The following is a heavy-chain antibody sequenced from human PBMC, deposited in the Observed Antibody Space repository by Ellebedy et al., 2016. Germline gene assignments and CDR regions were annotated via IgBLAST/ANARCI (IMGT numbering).Heavy chain of an antibody. D-gene: IGHD3-22*01. CDR2: ISGSGGST. V-gene: IGHV3-23*01. CDR3: ARAAGDSSGYPNYMDV. CDR1: GFTFSSYA. Sequence: GESLKISXAASGFTFSSYAMSWVRQAPGKGLEWVSAISGSGGSTYYADSVKGRFTISRDNSKNTLYLQMNSLRVEDTAVYYCARAAGDSSGYPNYMDVWGKGTTVTVSS. J-gene: IGHJ6*03.